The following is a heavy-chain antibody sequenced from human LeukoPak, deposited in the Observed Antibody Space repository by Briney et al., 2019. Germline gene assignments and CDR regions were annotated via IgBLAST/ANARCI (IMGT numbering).Heavy chain of an antibody. D-gene: IGHD3-10*01. CDR1: GFTVSSNY. CDR3: AREAMVREKNWFDP. CDR2: IYSGGST. J-gene: IGHJ5*02. V-gene: IGHV3-66*01. Sequence: AGSLRLSCAASGFTVSSNYMSWVRQAPGKGLEWVSVIYSGGSTYYADSVKGRFTISRDNSKNTLYLQMNSLRAEDTAVYYCAREAMVREKNWFDPWGQGPLLPVSS.